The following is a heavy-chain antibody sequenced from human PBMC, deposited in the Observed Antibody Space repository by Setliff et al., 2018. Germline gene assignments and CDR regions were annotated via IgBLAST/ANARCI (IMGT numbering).Heavy chain of an antibody. CDR3: ARDNVAYYGNLGTLDY. J-gene: IGHJ4*02. Sequence: SETLSLTCTVSGGSISSGDYYWSWIRQPPGKGLEWIGYIYYSGSTYYNPSLKSRVTISVDTSKNQFSLKLSSVTAADTAVYYCARDNVAYYGNLGTLDYWGQGTLVTVSS. D-gene: IGHD3-10*01. CDR1: GGSISSGDYY. V-gene: IGHV4-30-4*08. CDR2: IYYSGST.